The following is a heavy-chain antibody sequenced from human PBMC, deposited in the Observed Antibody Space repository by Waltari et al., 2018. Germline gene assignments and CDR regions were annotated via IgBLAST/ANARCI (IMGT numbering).Heavy chain of an antibody. CDR3: ASAYDYVWGSYRYGDQDYFDY. CDR2: IYYSGST. V-gene: IGHV4-39*01. J-gene: IGHJ4*02. CDR1: GGSISSSSYY. Sequence: QLQLQESGPGLVKPSETLSLTCTVSGGSISSSSYYWGWIRQPPGKGLEWIGSIYYSGSTYYSPSLKCRVTISVDTSKNQFSLKLSSVTAADTAVYYCASAYDYVWGSYRYGDQDYFDYWGQGTLVTVSS. D-gene: IGHD3-16*02.